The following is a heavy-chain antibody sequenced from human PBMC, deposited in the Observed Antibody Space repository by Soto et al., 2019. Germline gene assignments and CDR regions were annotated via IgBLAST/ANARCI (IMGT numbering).Heavy chain of an antibody. CDR1: GFTFSSYA. J-gene: IGHJ4*02. V-gene: IGHV3-30-3*01. CDR3: ARPNSIVVVVAATGGFDY. Sequence: VGSLRLSCAASGFTFSSYARHWVRQAPGKGLEWVAVISYDGSNKYYADSVKGRFTISRDNSKNTLYLQMNSLRAEDTAVYYCARPNSIVVVVAATGGFDYWGQGTLVTVSS. CDR2: ISYDGSNK. D-gene: IGHD2-15*01.